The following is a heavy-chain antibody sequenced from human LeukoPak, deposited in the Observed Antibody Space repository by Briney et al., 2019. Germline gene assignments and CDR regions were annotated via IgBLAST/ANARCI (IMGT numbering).Heavy chain of an antibody. V-gene: IGHV3-23*01. CDR1: GFTFSSYA. Sequence: PGGSLRLSCAASGFTFSSYAMSWVRQAPGKGLEWVSAISGSGGSTYYADSVKGRFTISRDNSKNTLYLQMNSLRAEDTAVYYCAKGGRYSSSWSLDYWGQGTLVTVSS. D-gene: IGHD6-13*01. J-gene: IGHJ4*02. CDR2: ISGSGGST. CDR3: AKGGRYSSSWSLDY.